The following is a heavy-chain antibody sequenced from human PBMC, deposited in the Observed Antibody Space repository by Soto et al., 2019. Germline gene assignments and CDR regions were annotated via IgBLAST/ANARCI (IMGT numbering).Heavy chain of an antibody. J-gene: IGHJ4*02. CDR2: IDNHGSGT. V-gene: IGHV3-74*01. Sequence: EVQLVESGGDLVQPGGSLRLSCAASGFTLSDYWIHWVRQVPGKGLVWVSRIDNHGSGTSYADFVKGRFTISRDSAKTTLYLQMNTLSVDATAIYYCATLQLAGPDYWGQGTLVTVSS. D-gene: IGHD6-19*01. CDR1: GFTLSDYW. CDR3: ATLQLAGPDY.